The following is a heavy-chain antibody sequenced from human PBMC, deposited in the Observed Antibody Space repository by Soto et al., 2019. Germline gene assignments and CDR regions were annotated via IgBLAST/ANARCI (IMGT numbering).Heavy chain of an antibody. J-gene: IGHJ4*02. D-gene: IGHD6-13*01. V-gene: IGHV4-59*12. CDR3: GSRYIAAAGSSDY. CDR1: GGSISSYY. CDR2: IYYSGST. Sequence: PSETLSLTCTVSGGSISSYYWSWIRQPPGKGLEWIGYIYYSGSTNYNPSLKSRVTISVDTSKNQFSLKLSSVTAADTAVYYCGSRYIAAAGSSDYWGQGTLVTVSS.